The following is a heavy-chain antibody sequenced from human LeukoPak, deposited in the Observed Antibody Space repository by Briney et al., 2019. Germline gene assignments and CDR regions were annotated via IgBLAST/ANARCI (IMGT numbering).Heavy chain of an antibody. D-gene: IGHD6-19*01. CDR2: ISGSGGST. Sequence: GGSLRLSCAVSGITLSNYGMSWVRQAPGKGLEWVSAISGSGGSTYYADSVKGRFTISRDNSKNTLYLQMNSLRAEDTAVYYCAKDQGSGWLPHFDYWGQGTLVTVSS. CDR1: GITLSNYG. V-gene: IGHV3-23*01. J-gene: IGHJ4*02. CDR3: AKDQGSGWLPHFDY.